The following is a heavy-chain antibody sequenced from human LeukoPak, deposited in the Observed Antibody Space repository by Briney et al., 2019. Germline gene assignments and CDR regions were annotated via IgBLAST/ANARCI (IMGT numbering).Heavy chain of an antibody. CDR2: ISGSGGST. J-gene: IGHJ4*02. Sequence: GGSLRLSCAASGFTFSSYAISWVRQAPGKGLEWVSAISGSGGSTYYADSVKGRFTISRDNSKNTLYLQMNSLRAEDTAVYYCAKDFIRGYYYTPFDYWGQGTLVTVSS. CDR1: GFTFSSYA. V-gene: IGHV3-23*01. D-gene: IGHD3-22*01. CDR3: AKDFIRGYYYTPFDY.